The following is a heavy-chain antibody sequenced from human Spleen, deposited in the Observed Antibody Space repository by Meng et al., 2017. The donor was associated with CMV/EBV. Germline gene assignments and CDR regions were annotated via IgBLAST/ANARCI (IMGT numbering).Heavy chain of an antibody. V-gene: IGHV3-7*01. J-gene: IGHJ4*02. D-gene: IGHD5-12*01. CDR3: ARDYSGYDPANY. CDR2: VKQDGSEK. Sequence: SCAASGFVFTNYWMSWVRQAPGKGLEWVATVKQDGSEKYYVDSVKGRFTISRDNAKNSLFLQMNSLRAEDTAVYYCARDYSGYDPANYWGQGTLVTVSS. CDR1: GFVFTNYW.